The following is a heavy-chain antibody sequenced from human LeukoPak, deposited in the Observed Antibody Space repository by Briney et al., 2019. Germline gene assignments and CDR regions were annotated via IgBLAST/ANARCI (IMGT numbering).Heavy chain of an antibody. V-gene: IGHV3-64*01. CDR3: ARGLDTAMAY. CDR1: GFTFSSYA. Sequence: GGSLRLSCAASGFTFSSYAMHWVRQAPGKGLEYVSAISSNGGSTYYANSVKGRFTISRDNSKNTLYLQMGSLRAEDVAVYYCARGLDTAMAYWGQGTLVTVSS. J-gene: IGHJ4*02. D-gene: IGHD5-18*01. CDR2: ISSNGGST.